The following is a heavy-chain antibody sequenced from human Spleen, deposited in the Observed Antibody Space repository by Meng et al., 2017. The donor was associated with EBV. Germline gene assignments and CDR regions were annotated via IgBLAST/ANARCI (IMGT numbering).Heavy chain of an antibody. D-gene: IGHD3-9*01. V-gene: IGHV2-5*02. CDR3: AHSQWLRYFDY. CDR2: IYWDDGK. J-gene: IGHJ4*02. Sequence: QITLKESGLTPVQPTQTLTLTCTFSGFSLSTSGVGVGWIRQPPGKALEWLAFIYWDDGKHYSPSVKTRLTITKDTSKNQVVLTVTNMDPVDTATYYCAHSQWLRYFDYWGQGILVTVSS. CDR1: GFSLSTSGVG.